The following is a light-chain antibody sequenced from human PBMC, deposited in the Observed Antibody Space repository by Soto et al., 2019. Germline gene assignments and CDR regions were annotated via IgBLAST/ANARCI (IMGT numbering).Light chain of an antibody. V-gene: IGLV2-8*01. CDR2: EVT. Sequence: ALTQPPSASGSLGQSVTISCTGTSSDVGAYNYVSWYQQHPGKAPKLMIYEVTRRPSGVPDRFSGSKSGNTASLNVSGLQAEDEADYYCCSYADNTDYVFGTGTKVTVL. CDR1: SSDVGAYNY. CDR3: CSYADNTDYV. J-gene: IGLJ1*01.